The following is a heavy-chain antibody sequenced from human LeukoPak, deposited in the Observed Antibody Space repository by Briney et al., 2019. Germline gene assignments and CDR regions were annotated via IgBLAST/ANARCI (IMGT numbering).Heavy chain of an antibody. D-gene: IGHD3-10*01. CDR2: IYYSGST. CDR1: DGSISSGSYY. V-gene: IGHV4-61*01. J-gene: IGHJ6*03. Sequence: SETLSLTCSVSDGSISSGSYYWSWIRQPPGKGLEWIGYIYYSGSTNYNPSLKSRVTISVDTSKNQFSLKLSSVTAADTAVYYCARGRSSMVRGYYYYYMDVWGKGTTVTISS. CDR3: ARGRSSMVRGYYYYYMDV.